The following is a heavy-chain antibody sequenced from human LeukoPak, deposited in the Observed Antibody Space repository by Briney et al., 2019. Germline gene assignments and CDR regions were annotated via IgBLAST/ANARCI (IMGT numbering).Heavy chain of an antibody. CDR1: GGTFSSYT. CDR2: IIPILGIA. CDR3: ARVCCSSTSSFDP. J-gene: IGHJ5*02. V-gene: IGHV1-69*02. Sequence: SVKVSCKASGGTFSSYTISWVRQAPGQGLEWMGRIIPILGIANYAQKFQGRVTITADKSTSTAYMELSSLRSEDTAVYCCARVCCSSTSSFDPWGQGTLVTVSS. D-gene: IGHD2-2*01.